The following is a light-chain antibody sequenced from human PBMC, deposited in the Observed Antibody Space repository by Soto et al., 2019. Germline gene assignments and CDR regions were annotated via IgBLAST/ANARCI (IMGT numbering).Light chain of an antibody. CDR2: KAS. J-gene: IGKJ1*01. Sequence: QMTPSPSSLSSSLGDRVTITCRASQGISSWLAWYQQKPGKAPKLLIYKASSLESGVPSRFSGSGSGTEFTLTISSLQPDDFATYYCQQYNSYSRAFGQGTKVDIK. CDR1: QGISSW. CDR3: QQYNSYSRA. V-gene: IGKV1-5*03.